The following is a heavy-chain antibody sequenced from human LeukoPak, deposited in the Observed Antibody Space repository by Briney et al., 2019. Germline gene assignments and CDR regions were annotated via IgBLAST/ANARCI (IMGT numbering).Heavy chain of an antibody. V-gene: IGHV3-30*02. Sequence: PGGSLRLSCAASGFTFSSYDMHWVRQAPGKGLEWVAFIRYDGSNKYYADSVKGRFTISRDNSKNTLYLQMNSLRAEDTAVYYCTRAYDSGTYSTFDYWGQGALVTVTS. D-gene: IGHD3-10*01. CDR1: GFTFSSYD. CDR2: IRYDGSNK. J-gene: IGHJ4*02. CDR3: TRAYDSGTYSTFDY.